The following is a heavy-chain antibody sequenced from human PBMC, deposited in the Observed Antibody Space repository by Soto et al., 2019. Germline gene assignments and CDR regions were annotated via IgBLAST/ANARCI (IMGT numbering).Heavy chain of an antibody. CDR3: AKDGYYDFWSGYWADYYYMDV. D-gene: IGHD3-3*01. J-gene: IGHJ6*03. CDR2: ISYDGSNK. V-gene: IGHV3-30*18. CDR1: GFTFSSYG. Sequence: GGSLRLSCAASGFTFSSYGMHWVRQAPGKGLEWVAVISYDGSNKYYADSVKGRFTISRDNSKNTLYLQMNSLRAEDTAVYYCAKDGYYDFWSGYWADYYYMDVWGKGTTVTVSS.